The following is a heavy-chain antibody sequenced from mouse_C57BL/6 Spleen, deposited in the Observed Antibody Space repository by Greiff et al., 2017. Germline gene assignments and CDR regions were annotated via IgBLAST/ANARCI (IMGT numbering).Heavy chain of an antibody. CDR1: GYTFTSYW. CDR2: IYPGNSDT. CDR3: TVIYYDYDRGFAY. Sequence: EVQLQQSGTVLARPGASVKMSCKTSGYTFTSYWMHWVKQRPGQGLEWIGAIYPGNSDTSYNQKFKGKAKLTAVTSASTAYMELSSLTNEDSAVYYCTVIYYDYDRGFAYWGQGTLVTVSA. D-gene: IGHD2-4*01. J-gene: IGHJ3*01. V-gene: IGHV1-5*01.